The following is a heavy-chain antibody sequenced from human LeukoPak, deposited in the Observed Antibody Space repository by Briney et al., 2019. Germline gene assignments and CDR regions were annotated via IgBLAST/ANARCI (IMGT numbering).Heavy chain of an antibody. CDR1: GYTVTSYD. CDR2: MNPNSGNT. D-gene: IGHD3-10*01. V-gene: IGHV1-8*01. Sequence: ASVKVSCKASGYTVTSYDINWVRQATGQGLEWMGWMNPNSGNTGYAQKFQGRVTMTRNTSISTAYMELSSLRSEDTAVYYCARLKYYYGSGSYYNPRYYGMDVWGQGTTVTVSS. CDR3: ARLKYYYGSGSYYNPRYYGMDV. J-gene: IGHJ6*02.